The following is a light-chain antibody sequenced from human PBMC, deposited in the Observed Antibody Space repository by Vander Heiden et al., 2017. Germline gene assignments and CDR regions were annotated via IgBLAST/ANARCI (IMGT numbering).Light chain of an antibody. Sequence: QSALPPPASVSGSPGQSITISCTGTSSDVGCYNYVSWYQQHPGKAPKLMIYDVSNRPSGVSNRFSGSKSGNTASLTISGLQAEDEADYYCSSYTSSSTLDVFGTGTKVTVL. V-gene: IGLV2-14*01. J-gene: IGLJ1*01. CDR3: SSYTSSSTLDV. CDR2: DVS. CDR1: SSDVGCYNY.